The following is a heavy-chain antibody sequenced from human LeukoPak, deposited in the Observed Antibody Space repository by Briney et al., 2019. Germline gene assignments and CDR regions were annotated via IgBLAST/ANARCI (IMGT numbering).Heavy chain of an antibody. CDR2: ISSSSSYI. D-gene: IGHD2-15*01. Sequence: GGSPRLSCAASGFTFSSYSMNWVRQAPGKGLEWVSSISSSSSYIYYADSVKGRFTISRDNAKNSLYLQMNSLRAEDTAVYYCARGSRCSGGSCYHYYYGMDVWGQGTTVTVSS. CDR3: ARGSRCSGGSCYHYYYGMDV. J-gene: IGHJ6*02. CDR1: GFTFSSYS. V-gene: IGHV3-21*01.